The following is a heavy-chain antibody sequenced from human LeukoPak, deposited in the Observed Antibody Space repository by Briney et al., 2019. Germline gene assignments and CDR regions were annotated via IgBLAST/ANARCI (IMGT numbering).Heavy chain of an antibody. Sequence: SETLSLTCAVYGGSFSGYYWSWIRQPPGKGLEWIGEINHSGSTNYNPSLKSRVTISVDTSKNQFSLKLSSVTAADTAVYYCARGSGYSYGWHDYWGQGTLVTVSS. D-gene: IGHD5-18*01. CDR2: INHSGST. J-gene: IGHJ4*02. CDR3: ARGSGYSYGWHDY. CDR1: GGSFSGYY. V-gene: IGHV4-34*01.